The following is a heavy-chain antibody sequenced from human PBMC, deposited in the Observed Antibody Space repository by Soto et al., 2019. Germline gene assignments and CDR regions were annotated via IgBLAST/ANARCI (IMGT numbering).Heavy chain of an antibody. J-gene: IGHJ5*02. CDR1: GYTFTSYG. D-gene: IGHD1-1*01. V-gene: IGHV1-18*01. CDR2: ISAYNGNT. CDR3: ARDPVVGTTGTTSRLGWFDP. Sequence: QVQLVQSGAEVKKPGASVKVSCKASGYTFTSYGISWVRQAPGQGLEWMGWISAYNGNTNYAQKLQGRVTMTTDTPTSTAYMELRSLRSDDTAVYYWARDPVVGTTGTTSRLGWFDPWGQGTLVTVSS.